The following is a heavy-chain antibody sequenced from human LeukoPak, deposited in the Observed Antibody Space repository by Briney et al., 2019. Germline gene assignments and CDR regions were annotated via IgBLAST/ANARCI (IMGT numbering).Heavy chain of an antibody. V-gene: IGHV3-15*01. CDR2: SKSKTDGGTT. CDR3: TTKGYSGYDFFDY. J-gene: IGHJ4*02. D-gene: IGHD5-12*01. Sequence: GGSLRLSCAASGFTFSNAWMSWVRQAPGRGLEWVGRSKSKTDGGTTDYAAPVKGRFTISRDDSKNTLYLQMNSLKTEDTAVYYCTTKGYSGYDFFDYWGQGTLVTVSS. CDR1: GFTFSNAW.